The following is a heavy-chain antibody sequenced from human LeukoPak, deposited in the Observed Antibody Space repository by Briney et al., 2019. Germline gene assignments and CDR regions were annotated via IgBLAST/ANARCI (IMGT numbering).Heavy chain of an antibody. CDR3: ARGPSGSYYSEYFQH. CDR1: GGTFSSYA. Sequence: ASVKVSCKASGGTFSSYAISRVRQAPGQGLEWMGGIIPIFGTANYAQKFQGRVTITADESTSTAYMELSSLRSEDTAVYYCARGPSGSYYSEYFQHWGQGTLVTVSS. CDR2: IIPIFGTA. J-gene: IGHJ1*01. D-gene: IGHD1-26*01. V-gene: IGHV1-69*13.